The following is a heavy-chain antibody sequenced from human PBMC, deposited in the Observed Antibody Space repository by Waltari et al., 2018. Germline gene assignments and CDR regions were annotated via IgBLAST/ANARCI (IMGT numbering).Heavy chain of an antibody. CDR2: ISGSGGST. D-gene: IGHD3-3*01. V-gene: IGHV3-23*01. CDR3: AKDAVLRFLEWQYYFDY. CDR1: GFTFSSYA. J-gene: IGHJ4*02. Sequence: EVQLLESGGGLVRPGGSLRLSCAASGFTFSSYAMSWVRQAPGQGLEWVPAISGSGGSTYYADSVKGRFTISRDNSKNTLYLQMNSLRAEDTAVYYCAKDAVLRFLEWQYYFDYWGQGTLVTVSS.